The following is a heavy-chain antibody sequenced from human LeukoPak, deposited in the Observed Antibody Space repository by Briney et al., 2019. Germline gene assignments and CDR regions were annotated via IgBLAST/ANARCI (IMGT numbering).Heavy chain of an antibody. CDR3: AMNHDSSGYYDY. Sequence: SETLSLTCAVSGGSISSRNWWSWVRQPPGKGLEWIGEILHFGTTNYNPSLKSRVTISVDKSKNQFSLKLSSVTAADTAVYYCAMNHDSSGYYDYWGQGTLVTVSP. CDR2: ILHFGTT. D-gene: IGHD3-22*01. CDR1: GGSISSRNW. V-gene: IGHV4-4*02. J-gene: IGHJ4*02.